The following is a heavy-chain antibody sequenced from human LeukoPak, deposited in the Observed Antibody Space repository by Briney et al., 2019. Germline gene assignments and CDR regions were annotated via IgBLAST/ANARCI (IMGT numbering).Heavy chain of an antibody. CDR2: IYYSGTT. Sequence: SETLSLTCTVSGGSISNSSYYWGWIRQPPGKGLEWIGSIYYSGTTYYNPSLKSRVTISVDTSKNQFSLRLSSVTAADTAVYSCARGHHYYFDSSGYPLYYFDYWGQGTLVTVSS. D-gene: IGHD3-22*01. V-gene: IGHV4-39*07. CDR3: ARGHHYYFDSSGYPLYYFDY. CDR1: GGSISNSSYY. J-gene: IGHJ4*02.